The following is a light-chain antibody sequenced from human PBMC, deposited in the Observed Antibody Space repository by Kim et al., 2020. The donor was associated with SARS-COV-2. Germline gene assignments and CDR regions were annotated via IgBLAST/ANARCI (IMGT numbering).Light chain of an antibody. J-gene: IGKJ4*01. Sequence: DIVLTQSPATLSLSPGERATLSCRASQSISTFLAWYQQKPGQPPRLLMYNASNRAAGIPGRFSGSGSGTDFTLTISSLEPEDLAVYYCQQHGNWLTFGGGTKVDIK. CDR2: NAS. CDR1: QSISTF. V-gene: IGKV3-11*01. CDR3: QQHGNWLT.